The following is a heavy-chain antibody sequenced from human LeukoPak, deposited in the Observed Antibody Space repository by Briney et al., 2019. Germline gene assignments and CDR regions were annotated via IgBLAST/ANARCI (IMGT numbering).Heavy chain of an antibody. CDR1: GASISSYY. Sequence: KPSETLSLTCTVSGASISSYYWSWIRQPPGKGLEWIGDIYYSGSIKYNPSLKSRVTMSVDTSKNQFSLKLSSVTAADTVIYYCARENPSGYYNRPIDYWGQGTLVTVSS. V-gene: IGHV4-59*01. CDR2: IYYSGSI. J-gene: IGHJ4*02. D-gene: IGHD3-22*01. CDR3: ARENPSGYYNRPIDY.